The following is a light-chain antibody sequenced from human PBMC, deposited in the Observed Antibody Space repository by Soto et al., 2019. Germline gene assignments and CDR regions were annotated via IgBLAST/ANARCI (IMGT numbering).Light chain of an antibody. J-gene: IGLJ1*01. Sequence: QSALAQPASVSGAPGQSITISCTGTSSDVGAYDFVSWYQQHPDKAPKLMIFEVSNRPSGVSDGFSGSKSVNTATLTISGLHASDEADYYCSSYKTRSTRVFGTGTKVTVL. V-gene: IGLV2-14*03. CDR2: EVS. CDR3: SSYKTRSTRV. CDR1: SSDVGAYDF.